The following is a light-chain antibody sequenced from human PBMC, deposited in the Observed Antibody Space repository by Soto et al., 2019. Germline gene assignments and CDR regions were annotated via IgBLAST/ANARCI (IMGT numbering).Light chain of an antibody. V-gene: IGLV2-14*01. Sequence: QSVLTQPASVSGSPGQSITISCTGTSSDVGGYNYVSWYQQHPGKAPKLMIYDVSNRPSGVSNRFSGSKSGNTASLTISGLQAEDEADYYCRSYTSSTNYVFGTGTKVPVL. CDR3: RSYTSSTNYV. CDR2: DVS. J-gene: IGLJ1*01. CDR1: SSDVGGYNY.